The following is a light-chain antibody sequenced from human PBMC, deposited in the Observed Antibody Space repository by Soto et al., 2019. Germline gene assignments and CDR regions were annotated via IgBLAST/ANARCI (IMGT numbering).Light chain of an antibody. J-gene: IGKJ3*01. CDR2: GAS. CDR3: QQYGRSPFT. Sequence: EIVLTQSPGTLSLSPGKRAALSCRASQSVSGSYVAWYQQKPGQAPRLLIYGASNRATGIPDRFSGSGSGTDFTLTITRLEPEDFAVYSCQQYGRSPFTFGPGTKVDIK. CDR1: QSVSGSY. V-gene: IGKV3-20*01.